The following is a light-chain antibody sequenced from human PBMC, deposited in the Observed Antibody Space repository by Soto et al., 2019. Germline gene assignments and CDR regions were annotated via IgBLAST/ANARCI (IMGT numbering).Light chain of an antibody. V-gene: IGKV3-20*01. J-gene: IGKJ1*01. CDR1: QSVRSSY. CDR2: GAS. CDR3: QQYGSSPQT. Sequence: DIVLTQSPGTLSLSPGERATLSCRASQSVRSSYLAWYQQKAGQAPRLLIYGASSRATGIPDRFSGSGSGTDFTLTISRLEPEDFALFYCQQYGSSPQTFGQGTKVDIK.